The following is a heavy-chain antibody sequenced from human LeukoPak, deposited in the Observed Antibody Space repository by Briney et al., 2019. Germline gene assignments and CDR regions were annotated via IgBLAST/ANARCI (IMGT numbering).Heavy chain of an antibody. CDR3: ARGIAAGGGNWFDP. Sequence: GGSLRLSCAASGLTFNNYALTWIRQAPGKGLEWVSSISGRGGNTYYADSVKGRFTISRDISKNMVFLQMNRLRAEDTAVYYCARGIAAGGGNWFDPWGQGTLVTVST. D-gene: IGHD6-13*01. CDR2: ISGRGGNT. V-gene: IGHV3-23*01. CDR1: GLTFNNYA. J-gene: IGHJ5*02.